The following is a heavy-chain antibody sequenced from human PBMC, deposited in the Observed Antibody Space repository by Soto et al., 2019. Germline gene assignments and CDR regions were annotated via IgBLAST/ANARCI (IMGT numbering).Heavy chain of an antibody. CDR1: GFNFGGYA. V-gene: IGHV3-23*01. J-gene: IGHJ4*02. D-gene: IGHD3-16*01. CDR2: LSGDGSRA. Sequence: PGGSLRLSCAGTGFNFGGYAMSWVRQAPGKGLEWVSTLSGDGSRAYYADSVRGRFTVSRDNSKSTLYLRMNSLRADDTAIYYCAKRGGYAISFYDSWGQGTLVTV. CDR3: AKRGGYAISFYDS.